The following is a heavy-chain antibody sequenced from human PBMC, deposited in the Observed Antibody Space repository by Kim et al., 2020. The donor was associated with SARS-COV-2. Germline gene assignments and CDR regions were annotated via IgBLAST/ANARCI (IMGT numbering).Heavy chain of an antibody. CDR3: ARHWGLYYYGSGNINWFDP. Sequence: SETLSLTCTVSGGSISTTSYYWGWIRQSPGKGLEWIGSIYYSGITYYNLSLKSRVTVSVDTSKNQFSLKLSSVTAADTAVYYCARHWGLYYYGSGNINWFDPWGQGTLVTVSS. D-gene: IGHD3-10*01. CDR2: IYYSGIT. CDR1: GGSISTTSYY. V-gene: IGHV4-39*01. J-gene: IGHJ5*02.